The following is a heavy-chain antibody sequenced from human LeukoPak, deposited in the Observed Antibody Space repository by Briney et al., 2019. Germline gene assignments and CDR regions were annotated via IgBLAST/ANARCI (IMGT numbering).Heavy chain of an antibody. Sequence: GGSLRLSCEASGFTVSSFEINWVRQAPGKGLEWVGFIRSKAYGGTTEYAASVKGRFTISRDDSKSIAYLQMNSLKTEDTAVYYCENVWGSYPIWGQGTLVTVSS. CDR3: ENVWGSYPI. CDR1: GFTVSSFE. D-gene: IGHD3-16*02. CDR2: IRSKAYGGTT. V-gene: IGHV3-49*04. J-gene: IGHJ4*02.